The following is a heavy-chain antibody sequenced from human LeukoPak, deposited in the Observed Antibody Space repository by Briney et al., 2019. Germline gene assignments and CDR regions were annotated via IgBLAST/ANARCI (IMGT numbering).Heavy chain of an antibody. J-gene: IGHJ4*02. CDR1: GGTFSSYA. V-gene: IGHV1-69*04. CDR3: AREEEKVVAGPHFDY. CDR2: IMPIFGIA. D-gene: IGHD6-19*01. Sequence: SVKVSCKASGGTFSSYAISWVRQAPGQGLEWMGRIMPIFGIANYAQKFQGRVTITADKSTSTAYMELSSLRSEDTAVYYCAREEEKVVAGPHFDYWGQGTLVTVSS.